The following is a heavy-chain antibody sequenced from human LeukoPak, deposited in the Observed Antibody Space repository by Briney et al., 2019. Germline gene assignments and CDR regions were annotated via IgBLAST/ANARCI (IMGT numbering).Heavy chain of an antibody. CDR2: IYYSGGT. CDR3: ARELGGYLNWFDP. CDR1: GGSISSYY. J-gene: IGHJ5*02. V-gene: IGHV4-59*08. D-gene: IGHD3-10*01. Sequence: SETLSLTCTVSGGSISSYYWSWIRQPPGKGLEWIGYIYYSGGTNYNPSLKSRVTISVDTSKNQFSLKLSSVTAADTAVYYCARELGGYLNWFDPWGQGTLVTVSS.